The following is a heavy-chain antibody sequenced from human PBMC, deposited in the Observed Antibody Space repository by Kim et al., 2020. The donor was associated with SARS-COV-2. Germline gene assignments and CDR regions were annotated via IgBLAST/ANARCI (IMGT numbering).Heavy chain of an antibody. J-gene: IGHJ4*02. V-gene: IGHV6-1*01. CDR2: TYYRSKWYN. CDR3: ARGAHNSAWL. CDR1: GDSVSSSSAA. D-gene: IGHD6-19*01. Sequence: SQTLSLTCAISGDSVSSSSAAWHWIRQSPSRGLEWLGRTYYRSKWYNNYAVSVTSLITIIADTSKNQFSLQLNSVTPEDTAVYYCARGAHNSAWLWGQGTLVTVSS.